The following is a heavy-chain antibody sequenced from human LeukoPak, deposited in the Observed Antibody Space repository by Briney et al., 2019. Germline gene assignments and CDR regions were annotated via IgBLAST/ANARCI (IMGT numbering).Heavy chain of an antibody. V-gene: IGHV4-39*01. Sequence: PSVTLSLTCTVSGGSISSSSYYWGWIRQPPGKGLEWIGSIYYSGSTYYNPSLKSRVTISVDTSKNQFSLKLSSVTAADTAVYYCARRGTVTTERFDYWGQGTLVTVSS. CDR1: GGSISSSSYY. D-gene: IGHD4-11*01. J-gene: IGHJ4*02. CDR2: IYYSGST. CDR3: ARRGTVTTERFDY.